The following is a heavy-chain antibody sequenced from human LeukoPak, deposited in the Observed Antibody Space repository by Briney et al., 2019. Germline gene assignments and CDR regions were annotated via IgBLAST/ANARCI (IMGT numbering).Heavy chain of an antibody. V-gene: IGHV1-69*10. D-gene: IGHD1-1*01. CDR1: GGTFGTYA. J-gene: IGHJ6*04. CDR3: ARCIQLERRGEYYYYYGMDV. CDR2: IIPFYGIT. Sequence: SVKVSCKASGGTFGTYAITWVRQAPGKGLEWMGGIIPFYGITNYAENFQGRVTITADKSTNTAYMEVNSLKSEDTAVYFCARCIQLERRGEYYYYYGMDVWGRGTSATVSS.